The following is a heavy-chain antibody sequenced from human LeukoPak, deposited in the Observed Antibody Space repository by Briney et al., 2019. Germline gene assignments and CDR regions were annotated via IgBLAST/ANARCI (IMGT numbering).Heavy chain of an antibody. CDR3: ARDGDYGTGSYYRGIIDS. V-gene: IGHV1-2*02. CDR1: GYSFTAFY. Sequence: AAVKVSCKTSGYSFTAFYIHWVRQAPGQGLKWMGWIHLRRGDTNYAQKFQGRVTMPRDTSISTAYLDLSRLRSDDTAVYYCARDGDYGTGSYYRGIIDSWGQGTPVTV. D-gene: IGHD3-10*01. J-gene: IGHJ4*02. CDR2: IHLRRGDT.